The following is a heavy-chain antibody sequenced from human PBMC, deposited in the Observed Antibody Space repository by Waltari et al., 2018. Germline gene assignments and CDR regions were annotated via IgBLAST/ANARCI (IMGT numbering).Heavy chain of an antibody. V-gene: IGHV4-59*08. Sequence: QVQLQESGPGLVKPSETLSLTCSVSGGSMNNYYLSWIRQPPGKGLEWIAYIFYTGYTSYSPSLESRVTLSIDTSKKQISLKLTSVTAADTALYYCARHPDGRVAFDIWGQGTMVTVSS. J-gene: IGHJ3*02. CDR1: GGSMNNYY. CDR2: IFYTGYT. CDR3: ARHPDGRVAFDI.